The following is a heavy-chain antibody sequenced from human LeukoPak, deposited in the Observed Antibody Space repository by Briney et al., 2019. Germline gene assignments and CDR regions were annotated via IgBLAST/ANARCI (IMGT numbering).Heavy chain of an antibody. J-gene: IGHJ3*02. Sequence: SVKVSCKASGGTFSSYAISWVRQAPGQGLEWMGRIIPILGIANYAQKFQGRVTITADKSTSTAYMELSSLRSEDTAVYYCTRISADTVTTWYPGAFDIWGQGTMVTVSS. CDR2: IIPILGIA. CDR1: GGTFSSYA. D-gene: IGHD5-12*01. CDR3: TRISADTVTTWYPGAFDI. V-gene: IGHV1-69*04.